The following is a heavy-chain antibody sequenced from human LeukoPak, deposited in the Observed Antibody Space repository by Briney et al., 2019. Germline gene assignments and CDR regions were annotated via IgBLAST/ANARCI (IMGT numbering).Heavy chain of an antibody. CDR1: GGSISSYY. V-gene: IGHV4-39*07. CDR2: IYYSGST. CDR3: ARVLRFLEWLSNWFDP. Sequence: SETLSLTCTVSGGSISSYYWGWIRQPPGKGLEWIGSIYYSGSTYYNPSLKSRVTISVDTSKNQFSLKLSSVTAADTAVYYCARVLRFLEWLSNWFDPWGQGTLVTVSS. J-gene: IGHJ5*02. D-gene: IGHD3-3*01.